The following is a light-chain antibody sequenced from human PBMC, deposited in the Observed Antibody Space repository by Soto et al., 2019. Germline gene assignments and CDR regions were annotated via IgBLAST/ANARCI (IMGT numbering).Light chain of an antibody. J-gene: IGLJ3*02. CDR1: SSDVGAYKY. CDR3: SSYAGSSWV. Sequence: QSALTQPPSASGSPGQSVTISCTGTSSDVGAYKYVSWYQQHPGKAPKLMIYDVSKRPSGVPDRFSGSKSGNTASLTVSGLQGDDEADYYCSSYAGSSWVFGGGTKVTVL. CDR2: DVS. V-gene: IGLV2-8*01.